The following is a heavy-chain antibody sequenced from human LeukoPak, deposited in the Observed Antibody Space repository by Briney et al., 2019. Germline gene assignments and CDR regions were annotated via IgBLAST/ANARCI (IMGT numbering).Heavy chain of an antibody. CDR2: ISSSSSYI. CDR3: ARDGGWYKRGLDYFYYYMDV. Sequence: PGGSLRLSCAASGFTFSSYSMNWVRQAPGKGLEWVSSISSSSSYIYYADSVKGRFTISRDNAKNSPYLQMNSLMAEDTALYYCARDGGWYKRGLDYFYYYMDVWGKGTTVTVSS. J-gene: IGHJ6*03. CDR1: GFTFSSYS. D-gene: IGHD6-19*01. V-gene: IGHV3-21*04.